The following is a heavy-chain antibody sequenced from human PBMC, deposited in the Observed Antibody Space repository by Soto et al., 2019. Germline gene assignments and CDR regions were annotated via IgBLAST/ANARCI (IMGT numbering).Heavy chain of an antibody. CDR3: ARGLGIAGYNWFDP. J-gene: IGHJ5*02. D-gene: IGHD7-27*01. CDR2: INHSGTT. V-gene: IGHV4-34*01. CDR1: GGTFSNYY. Sequence: SETLSLTCTVYGGTFSNYYWSWIRQPPGTGLEWIGEINHSGTTNYNPSLMSRVTMSLDTSKNLFSLRLTSVTAADTAFYYCARGLGIAGYNWFDPWGQGTMVTVSS.